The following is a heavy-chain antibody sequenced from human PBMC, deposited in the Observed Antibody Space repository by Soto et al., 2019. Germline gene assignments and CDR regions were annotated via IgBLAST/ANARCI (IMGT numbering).Heavy chain of an antibody. CDR1: GFTFSSYW. J-gene: IGHJ4*02. D-gene: IGHD2-21*02. Sequence: VQLVESGGGLVQPGGSLRLSCAASGFTFSSYWMHWVRQVQGKGLVWVSRINSDGSSTNYADSVKGRITISRDNAKSTLYLQMSTLSAEDTAVYYCAIVYCGGDCSPCDFWGQGALLTVCS. CDR2: INSDGSST. CDR3: AIVYCGGDCSPCDF. V-gene: IGHV3-74*01.